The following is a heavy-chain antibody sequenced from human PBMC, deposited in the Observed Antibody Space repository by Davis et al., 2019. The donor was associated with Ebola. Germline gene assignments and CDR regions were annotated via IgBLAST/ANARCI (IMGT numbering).Heavy chain of an antibody. CDR3: ARVNGWRRIQLWSQKFGY. CDR1: GGSISSGGYS. Sequence: PSETLSLTCAVSGGSISSGGYSWSWIRQPPGKGLEWIGYIYYSGSTNYNPSLKSRVTISVDTSKNQFSLKLSSVTAADTAVYYCARVNGWRRIQLWSQKFGYWGQGTLVTVSS. D-gene: IGHD5-18*01. J-gene: IGHJ4*02. CDR2: IYYSGST. V-gene: IGHV4-30-4*07.